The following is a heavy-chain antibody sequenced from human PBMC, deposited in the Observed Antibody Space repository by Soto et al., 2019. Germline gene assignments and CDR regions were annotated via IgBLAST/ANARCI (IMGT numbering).Heavy chain of an antibody. Sequence: QVHLVESGGGVVRPGSSLRVSCVGSGFTFRSYVIHWVRQAPGKGLEWVALTSYDGSNKYYDDSVRGRFTISRDNSRNTVDLQMDSLRLEDTALYYCARWGTTGGLDVWGQGTLVSVSS. CDR3: ARWGTTGGLDV. V-gene: IGHV3-33*05. J-gene: IGHJ1*01. D-gene: IGHD3-16*01. CDR1: GFTFRSYV. CDR2: TSYDGSNK.